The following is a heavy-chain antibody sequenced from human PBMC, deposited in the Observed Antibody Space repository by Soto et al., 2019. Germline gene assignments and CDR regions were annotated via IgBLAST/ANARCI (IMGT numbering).Heavy chain of an antibody. CDR1: GYTFPTYG. D-gene: IGHD6-13*01. Sequence: QVQLVQSGAEVKKPGASVRVSCRASGYTFPTYGIAWVRQAPGQGLEWMGWISVYNGFTHYAQKFRGGVTVTAETSTSTVYMELRRLTSDDTAVYYCAREFEGQSSSWPFDYWGQGTLVTVSS. CDR3: AREFEGQSSSWPFDY. CDR2: ISVYNGFT. V-gene: IGHV1-18*01. J-gene: IGHJ4*02.